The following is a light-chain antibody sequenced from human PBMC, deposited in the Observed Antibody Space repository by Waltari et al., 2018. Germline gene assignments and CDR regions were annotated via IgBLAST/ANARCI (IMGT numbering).Light chain of an antibody. V-gene: IGKV3-15*01. J-gene: IGKJ1*01. CDR2: DAS. CDR1: GSVSRS. Sequence: EKVMTQSPVTLSVSAGDRATLSCRASGSVSRSVAWYQQRPGQVLRLLMYDASTRATEVPARFTGTGSGTEFTLTISSLQSEDSAVYFCQQYNSWPGTFGQGTKVEI. CDR3: QQYNSWPGT.